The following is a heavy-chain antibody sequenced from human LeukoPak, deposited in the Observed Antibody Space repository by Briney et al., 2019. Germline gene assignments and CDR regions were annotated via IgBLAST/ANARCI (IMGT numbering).Heavy chain of an antibody. CDR2: IYHSGST. D-gene: IGHD4-17*01. CDR1: GGSISSGGYS. J-gene: IGHJ6*02. V-gene: IGHV4-30-2*01. Sequence: SQTLSLTCAVSGGSISSGGYSWSWIRQPQGKGLEWIGYIYHSGSTYYNPSLKSRVTISVDRSKNQFSLKLSSATAADTAVYYCTRAYYGDYYYYGMDVWGQGTTVTVSS. CDR3: TRAYYGDYYYYGMDV.